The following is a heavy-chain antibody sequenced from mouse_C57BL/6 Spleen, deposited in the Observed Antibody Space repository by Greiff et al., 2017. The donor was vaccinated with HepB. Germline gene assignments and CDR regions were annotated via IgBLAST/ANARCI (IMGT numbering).Heavy chain of an antibody. V-gene: IGHV1-53*01. Sequence: QVQLQQPGTELVKPGASVKLSCKASGYTFTSYWMHWVKQRPGQGLEWIGNINPSNGGTNYNEKFKSKGTLTVDKSSSTAYMQLSSLTSEDSAVYYCARGWNSNSAWFADWGQGTLVTVSA. D-gene: IGHD2-5*01. CDR1: GYTFTSYW. CDR3: ARGWNSNSAWFAD. J-gene: IGHJ3*01. CDR2: INPSNGGT.